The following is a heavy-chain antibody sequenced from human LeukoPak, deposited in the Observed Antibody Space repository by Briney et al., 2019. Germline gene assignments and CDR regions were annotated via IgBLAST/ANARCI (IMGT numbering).Heavy chain of an antibody. J-gene: IGHJ4*02. CDR3: ARGSLQWPYHFDY. V-gene: IGHV1-8*03. Sequence: GASVKVSCKASGYTFTSYDINWVRQATGQGLEWMGWMNPNSGNTGYAQKFQGRVTITRNTSISTAYMELSSLRSEDTAVYYCARGSLQWPYHFDYWGQGTLVTVSS. D-gene: IGHD6-19*01. CDR1: GYTFTSYD. CDR2: MNPNSGNT.